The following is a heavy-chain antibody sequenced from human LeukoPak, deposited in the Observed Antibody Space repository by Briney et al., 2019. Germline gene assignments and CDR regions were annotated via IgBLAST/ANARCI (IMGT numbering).Heavy chain of an antibody. CDR1: GGSISSGGYY. CDR2: IYYSGST. CDR3: ARGGGYYYDSSGP. Sequence: SETLSLTCTVSGGSISSGGYYWSWIRQHPGKGLEWIGYIYYSGSTYYNPSLKSRVTISVGTSKNQFSLKLSSVTAADTAVYYCARGGGYYYDSSGPWGQGTLVTVSS. V-gene: IGHV4-31*03. J-gene: IGHJ5*02. D-gene: IGHD3-22*01.